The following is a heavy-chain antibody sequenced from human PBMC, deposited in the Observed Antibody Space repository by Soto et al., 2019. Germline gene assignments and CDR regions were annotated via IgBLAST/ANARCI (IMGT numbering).Heavy chain of an antibody. CDR2: MNPNSGNT. CDR3: ARPDCSGGSCYSTAEPSWFDP. D-gene: IGHD2-15*01. CDR1: GYTFTSYD. J-gene: IGHJ5*02. V-gene: IGHV1-8*01. Sequence: ASVQVSCKASGYTFTSYDINWVRLAHGQGLEWMGWMNPNSGNTGYAQKFQGRVTMTRNTSISTAYMELSSLRSEDTAVYYCARPDCSGGSCYSTAEPSWFDPWGQGTLVTVSS.